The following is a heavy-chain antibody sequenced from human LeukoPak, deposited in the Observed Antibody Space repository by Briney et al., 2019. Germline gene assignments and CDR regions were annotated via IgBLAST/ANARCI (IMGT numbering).Heavy chain of an antibody. D-gene: IGHD5-12*01. Sequence: ASVKVSCKASGYILTYYAMNWVRQAPGQGLEWMGWINTNTGNPTYAQGFTGRFVFSLDTSVSTAYLQISSLKAEDTAVYYCARVFGYSGQNWFDPWGQGTLVTVSS. CDR1: GYILTYYA. CDR3: ARVFGYSGQNWFDP. CDR2: INTNTGNP. V-gene: IGHV7-4-1*02. J-gene: IGHJ5*02.